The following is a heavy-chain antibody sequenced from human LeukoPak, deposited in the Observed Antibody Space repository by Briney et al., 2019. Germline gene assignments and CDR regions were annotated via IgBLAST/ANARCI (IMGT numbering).Heavy chain of an antibody. CDR2: IRYDGSDK. Sequence: GGSLRLSCAASGFTLRGYGMHWVRQAPGKGLEWVAFIRYDGSDKSYADSVKGRFTISRDNAKNSLYLQMNSLRAEDTAVYYCARDSLRYYYYMDVWGKGTTVSVSS. CDR3: ARDSLRYYYYMDV. CDR1: GFTLRGYG. V-gene: IGHV3-30*02. D-gene: IGHD2-8*01. J-gene: IGHJ6*03.